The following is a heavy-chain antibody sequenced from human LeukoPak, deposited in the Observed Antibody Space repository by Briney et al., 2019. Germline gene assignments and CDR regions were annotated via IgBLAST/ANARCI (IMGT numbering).Heavy chain of an antibody. Sequence: GGSLRLSCAASGFTFSSYGMHWVRQAPGKGLEWVAVIWYDGSNKYYADSVKGRFTISRENAKNSLYLQMNSLRAEDTAVYYCARNGDYYYGMDVWGQGTTVTVSS. V-gene: IGHV3-33*01. J-gene: IGHJ6*02. CDR2: IWYDGSNK. CDR3: ARNGDYYYGMDV. D-gene: IGHD4-17*01. CDR1: GFTFSSYG.